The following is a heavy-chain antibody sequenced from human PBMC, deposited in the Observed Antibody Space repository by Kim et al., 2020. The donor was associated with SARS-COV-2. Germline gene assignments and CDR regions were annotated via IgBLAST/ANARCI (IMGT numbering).Heavy chain of an antibody. CDR2: IYYSGST. V-gene: IGHV4-39*01. D-gene: IGHD1-26*01. J-gene: IGHJ4*02. CDR3: ASVGNWRTYYFDY. CDR1: GGSISSSSYY. Sequence: SQTLSLTCTVSGGSISSSSYYWGWIRQPPGKGLEWIGSIYYSGSTYYNPSLKSRVTISVDTSKNQFSLKLSSVTAADTAVYYCASVGNWRTYYFDYWGQGTLVTVSS.